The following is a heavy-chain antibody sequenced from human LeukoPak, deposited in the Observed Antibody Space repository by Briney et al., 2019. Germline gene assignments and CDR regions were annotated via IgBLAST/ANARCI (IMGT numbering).Heavy chain of an antibody. D-gene: IGHD3-10*01. CDR1: GFTFSSYS. Sequence: GGSLRLSCAASGFTFSSYSMNWVRQAPGKGLEWVSSISSSSSYIYYADSVKGRFTISRDNAKNSLYLQMNSLRAEDTAVYYCAREFMVRGVPDAFDIWGQGTMVTVSS. V-gene: IGHV3-21*01. J-gene: IGHJ3*02. CDR2: ISSSSSYI. CDR3: AREFMVRGVPDAFDI.